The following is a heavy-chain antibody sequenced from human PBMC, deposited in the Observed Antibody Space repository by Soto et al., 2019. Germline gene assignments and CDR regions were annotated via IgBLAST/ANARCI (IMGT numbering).Heavy chain of an antibody. CDR1: GYTFTSYY. V-gene: IGHV1-46*03. CDR2: INPSGGST. J-gene: IGHJ3*02. CDR3: ARAMGVVPAAMFAFDI. Sequence: ASVKVSCKASGYTFTSYYMHWVRQAPGQGLEWMGIINPSGGSTSYAQKFQGRVTMTRDTSTSTVYMELSSLRSEDTAVYYCARAMGVVPAAMFAFDIWGQGTMVTVSS. D-gene: IGHD2-2*01.